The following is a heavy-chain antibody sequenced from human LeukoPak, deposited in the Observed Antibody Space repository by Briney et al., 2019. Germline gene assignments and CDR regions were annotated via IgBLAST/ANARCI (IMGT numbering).Heavy chain of an antibody. V-gene: IGHV1-69*05. CDR2: IIPIFGTA. D-gene: IGHD1-26*01. CDR3: ARDLVDGVGAPGAY. CDR1: GGTFSSYA. Sequence: SVKVSCKASGGTFSSYAISWVRQAPGQGLEWMGGIIPIFGTANYAQKLQGRVTITTDTSTSTAYMELRSLRSDDTAVFYCARDLVDGVGAPGAYWGQGALVTVSS. J-gene: IGHJ4*02.